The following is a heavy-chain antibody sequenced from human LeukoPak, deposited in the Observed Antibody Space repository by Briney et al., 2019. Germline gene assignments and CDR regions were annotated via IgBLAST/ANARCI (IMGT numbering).Heavy chain of an antibody. J-gene: IGHJ4*02. Sequence: GGSLRLSCAASGFTFSSYSMNWVRQAPGKGLEWVSSISSSSSYIYYADSVKGRFTISRDNAKNSLYLQMNSLRAEDTAVYYCAREGCSSSHFDYWGQGTLVTVSS. V-gene: IGHV3-21*01. CDR1: GFTFSSYS. CDR3: AREGCSSSHFDY. D-gene: IGHD6-13*01. CDR2: ISSSSSYI.